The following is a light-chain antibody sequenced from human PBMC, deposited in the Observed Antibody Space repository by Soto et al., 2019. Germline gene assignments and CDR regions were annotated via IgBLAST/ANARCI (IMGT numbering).Light chain of an antibody. J-gene: IGLJ3*02. CDR1: TSNVGAGYD. CDR3: QSYDSSLSWV. V-gene: IGLV1-40*01. Sequence: QSVLTQAPSVSGAPGQRVTISCTGSTSNVGAGYDIHWYQQLPGTAPKLLIYDNSNRPSGVPDRFSGSKSGTSASLAITGLQAEDEADYYCQSYDSSLSWVFGGGTKLTVL. CDR2: DNS.